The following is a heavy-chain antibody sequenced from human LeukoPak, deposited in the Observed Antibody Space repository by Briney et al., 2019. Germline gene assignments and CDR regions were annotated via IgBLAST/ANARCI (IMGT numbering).Heavy chain of an antibody. Sequence: ASVKVSCKASGYTFTGYFMHWVRQAPGQGLEWMGWIYPNSGGTNYAQNFQGRVTMTRDTSISTAYMELSSLRSDDTAVYYCARDYYYDSSGYELDYWGQGTLVTVSS. CDR1: GYTFTGYF. J-gene: IGHJ4*02. CDR3: ARDYYYDSSGYELDY. D-gene: IGHD3-22*01. CDR2: IYPNSGGT. V-gene: IGHV1-2*02.